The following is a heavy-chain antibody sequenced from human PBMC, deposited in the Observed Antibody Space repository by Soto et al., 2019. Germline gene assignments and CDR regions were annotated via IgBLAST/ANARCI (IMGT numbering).Heavy chain of an antibody. Sequence: VQLVETGGALIQPGGSLRLSCAASGFAVSNHYMNWVRQAPGKGLEWVSIIRTTGSTYYADSVKGRFTISRDNSKNPVSLEMNSLRVEDTAVYYCARNSMMDVWGQGTTVIVSS. CDR2: IRTTGST. V-gene: IGHV3-53*02. CDR3: ARNSMMDV. J-gene: IGHJ6*02. CDR1: GFAVSNHY.